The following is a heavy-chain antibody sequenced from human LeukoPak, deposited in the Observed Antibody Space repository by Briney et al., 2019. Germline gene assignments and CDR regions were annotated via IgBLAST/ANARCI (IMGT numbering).Heavy chain of an antibody. CDR2: IYTSGST. CDR3: ARGGLRYSLSSWFDP. V-gene: IGHV4-4*07. D-gene: IGHD4-17*01. Sequence: PSETLSLTCTVSGGSISSYYWSWIRQPAGKGLEWIGRIYTSGSTNYNPSLKSRVTMSVDTSKNQFSLKLSSVTAADTAVYYCARGGLRYSLSSWFDPWGQGTLVTVSS. J-gene: IGHJ5*02. CDR1: GGSISSYY.